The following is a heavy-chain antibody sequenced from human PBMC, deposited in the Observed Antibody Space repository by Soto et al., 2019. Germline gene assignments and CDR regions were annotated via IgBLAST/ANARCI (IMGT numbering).Heavy chain of an antibody. CDR2: IIPIFGTA. CDR1: GGTVSSYA. D-gene: IGHD2-2*02. J-gene: IGHJ3*02. Sequence: SVKVSCKASGGTVSSYAISGVLQPPGQGLQWIGGIIPIFGTANYPKKFPGRVTITADESTSTAYMELSSLRSEDTAVYYCARDRIGGGRLLYVDAFEICGQGTMVTVSS. CDR3: ARDRIGGGRLLYVDAFEI. V-gene: IGHV1-69*13.